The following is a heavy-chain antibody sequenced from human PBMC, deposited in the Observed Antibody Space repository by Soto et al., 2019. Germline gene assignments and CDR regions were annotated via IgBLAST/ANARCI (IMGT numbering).Heavy chain of an antibody. CDR3: ARGGVPAWVVVAASLDY. CDR2: ISAYNGNT. Sequence: QVQLVQSGAEVKKPGPSVKVSCKASAYTFTSYGISWVRQAPGQGLEWMGWISAYNGNTNYAQKLQGRVTMTTDTSTSTAHMELRSLRSDDTAVYYCARGGVPAWVVVAASLDYWGQGTLVTVSS. V-gene: IGHV1-18*01. CDR1: AYTFTSYG. J-gene: IGHJ4*02. D-gene: IGHD2-15*01.